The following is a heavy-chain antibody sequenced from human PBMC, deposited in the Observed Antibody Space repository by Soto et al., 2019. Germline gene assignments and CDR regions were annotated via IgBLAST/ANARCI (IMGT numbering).Heavy chain of an antibody. CDR1: GGSISTYY. CDR3: ASDPYDDRGLDAFDV. J-gene: IGHJ3*01. CDR2: VFSSGST. Sequence: QVQLQESGPGLVKPSETLSLTCTISGGSISTYYWSWIRQPPGKGLEWIGYVFSSGSTNYNPSLKSRITISVDTSKNQFSLKLNSLTDADTAVYYCASDPYDDRGLDAFDVWGQGTMVTVSS. D-gene: IGHD3-22*01. V-gene: IGHV4-59*01.